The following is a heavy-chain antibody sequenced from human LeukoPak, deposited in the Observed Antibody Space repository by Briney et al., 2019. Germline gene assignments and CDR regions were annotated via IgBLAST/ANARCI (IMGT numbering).Heavy chain of an antibody. Sequence: QPGGSLRLSCAASGFTLSSHWMGWVRQAPGKGLEWVANIKQDGSETYYVGSVKGRFTISRDNAKNSLNLQMNSLRAEDTAVYYCAKNFLHYSSSWPSFDYWGQGTLVTVSS. D-gene: IGHD6-13*01. CDR2: IKQDGSET. V-gene: IGHV3-7*03. CDR3: AKNFLHYSSSWPSFDY. J-gene: IGHJ4*02. CDR1: GFTLSSHW.